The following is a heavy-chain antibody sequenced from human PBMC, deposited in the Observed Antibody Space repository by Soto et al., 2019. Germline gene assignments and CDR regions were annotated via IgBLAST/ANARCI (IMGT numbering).Heavy chain of an antibody. Sequence: SETLSLTCTVSAASITYSSYYWGWVRQPPGKGLEWIGYVYYSGSTYYNPSLKSRVTISVDTSKNQFSLKLSSVTAADTAVYYCATNLEGWFDPWGQGTLVTVSS. CDR3: ATNLEGWFDP. V-gene: IGHV4-39*01. CDR2: VYYSGST. CDR1: AASITYSSYY. J-gene: IGHJ5*02.